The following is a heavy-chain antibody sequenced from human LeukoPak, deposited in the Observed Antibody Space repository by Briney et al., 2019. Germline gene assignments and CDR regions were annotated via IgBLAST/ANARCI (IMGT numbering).Heavy chain of an antibody. CDR1: GVTFSNYA. J-gene: IGHJ6*02. CDR3: ARVNVTEPDIASAGTSYYYGMDV. Sequence: SVKVSCKASGVTFSNYAISWVRQAPGQGLEWMGGIIPIINTANSAQKFQGRVTITADVSTSAAYMELSSLRSEDTAVYYCARVNVTEPDIASAGTSYYYGMDVWGQGTTVTVSS. CDR2: IIPIINTA. D-gene: IGHD6-13*01. V-gene: IGHV1-69*01.